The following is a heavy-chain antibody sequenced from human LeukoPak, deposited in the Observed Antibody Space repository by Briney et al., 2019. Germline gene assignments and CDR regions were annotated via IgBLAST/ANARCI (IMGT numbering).Heavy chain of an antibody. CDR1: GFTFSSYS. CDR3: ARDSDIVVVPAAIWGSYMDV. J-gene: IGHJ6*03. CDR2: ISSSSSTI. D-gene: IGHD2-2*02. V-gene: IGHV3-48*04. Sequence: PGGSLRLSCAASGFTFSSYSMNWVRQAPGKGLEWVSYISSSSSTIYYADSVKGRFTISRDNAKNSLYLQRNSLRAEDTAVYYCARDSDIVVVPAAIWGSYMDVWGKGTTVTVSS.